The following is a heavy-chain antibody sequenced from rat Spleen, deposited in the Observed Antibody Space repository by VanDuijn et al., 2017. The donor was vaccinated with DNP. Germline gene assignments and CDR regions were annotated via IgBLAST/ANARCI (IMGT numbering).Heavy chain of an antibody. CDR2: ITYSGNT. J-gene: IGHJ3*01. V-gene: IGHV3-1*01. CDR1: GYSITSNY. CDR3: ARWSNFFDY. Sequence: EVQLQESGPGLVKPSQSLSLTCSVTGYSITSNYWGWIRQFPGNKMEYIGHITYSGNTHYNPSLKSRSSITRDTSKNQFFLQLNSVTTEDTATYYCARWSNFFDYWGQGTLVTVSS. D-gene: IGHD1-5*01.